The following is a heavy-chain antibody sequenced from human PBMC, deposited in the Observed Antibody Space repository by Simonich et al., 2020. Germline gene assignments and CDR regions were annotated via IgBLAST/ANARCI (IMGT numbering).Heavy chain of an antibody. Sequence: QLQLQESGPGLVKPSETLSLTCTVSGGSISSSSYYWGWIRQPPGKGLEWIGSIYYSGTTYYNPALKSRVTISVDTSKNQFSLKLSSVTAADTAVYYCARHAGFAFDIWGQGTMVTVSS. CDR3: ARHAGFAFDI. D-gene: IGHD6-13*01. J-gene: IGHJ3*02. V-gene: IGHV4-39*01. CDR2: IYYSGTT. CDR1: GGSISSSSYY.